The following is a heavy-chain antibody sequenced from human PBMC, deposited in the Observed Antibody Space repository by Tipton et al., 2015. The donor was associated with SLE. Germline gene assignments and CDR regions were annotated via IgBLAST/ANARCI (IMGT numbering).Heavy chain of an antibody. CDR3: AKGTVGLRFDC. V-gene: IGHV1-8*01. Sequence: QSGHEVKKPGASVKVSCKASGYTFTSYEINWVRQATRQGLEWMGWMNPNSGNTGYAKKFQGRVTMTRNTSISTAYMELSSLRSEDTAVYYCAKGTVGLRFDCWGQGTLVIVSS. CDR2: MNPNSGNT. J-gene: IGHJ4*02. CDR1: GYTFTSYE. D-gene: IGHD4-17*01.